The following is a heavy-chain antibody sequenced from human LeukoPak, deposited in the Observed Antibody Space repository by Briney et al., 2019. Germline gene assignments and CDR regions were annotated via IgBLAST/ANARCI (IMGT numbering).Heavy chain of an antibody. J-gene: IGHJ4*02. CDR1: GGSISSYY. Sequence: PSETLSLTCTVSGGSISSYYWSWIRQPPGKGLEWIGHIHYSGSTNYNPSLKSRVTISVDTSKNQFSLKLSSVTAADTAVYYCASRAWDENYFDYWGQGTLVTVSS. CDR2: IHYSGST. D-gene: IGHD1-26*01. V-gene: IGHV4-59*01. CDR3: ASRAWDENYFDY.